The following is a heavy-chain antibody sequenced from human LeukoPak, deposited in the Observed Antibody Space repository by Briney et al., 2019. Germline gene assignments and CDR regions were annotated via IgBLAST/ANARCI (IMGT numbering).Heavy chain of an antibody. CDR3: VGAQIYFDSGVYGPYYFDS. CDR1: GFGVSSSY. Sequence: GGSLRLSCAASGFGVSSSYMSWVRQAPGKGLEWVSLIYSGGSTFYADSVKGRFTISRDSSKNTLDLLMTSLRADDTAVYYCVGAQIYFDSGVYGPYYFDSWGQGTLVTVSS. CDR2: IYSGGST. V-gene: IGHV3-53*01. J-gene: IGHJ4*02. D-gene: IGHD2-15*01.